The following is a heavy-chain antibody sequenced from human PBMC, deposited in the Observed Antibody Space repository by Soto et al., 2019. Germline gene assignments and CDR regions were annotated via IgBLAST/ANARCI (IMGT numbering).Heavy chain of an antibody. CDR2: MSPNSDNT. CDR3: ARGIDQGMDV. CDR1: GYTFTYYD. D-gene: IGHD3-22*01. V-gene: IGHV1-8*01. J-gene: IGHJ6*02. Sequence: QVQLVQSGAEVKKPGASVKVSCKASGYTFTYYDINWVRQATGQGPEWMGWMSPNSDNTGYAQKFQGRVTMTWNTSISTADMELSSLRSEDTAVYYCARGIDQGMDVWGQGTTVTVSS.